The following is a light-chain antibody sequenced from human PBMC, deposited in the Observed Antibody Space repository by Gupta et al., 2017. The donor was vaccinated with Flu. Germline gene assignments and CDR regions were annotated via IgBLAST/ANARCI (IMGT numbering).Light chain of an antibody. CDR1: SSDVGGSNY. CDR2: DVT. V-gene: IGLV2-14*01. Sequence: QSALTQPASVSGSPGQSITISCTGTSSDVGGSNYVSWYQQHPGKAPKLIIYDVTNRPSGVASRFAGSKSGNTASLNISGLEAEDERDYFCSSYTSTNTFYVFGTGTKVTV. J-gene: IGLJ1*01. CDR3: SSYTSTNTFYV.